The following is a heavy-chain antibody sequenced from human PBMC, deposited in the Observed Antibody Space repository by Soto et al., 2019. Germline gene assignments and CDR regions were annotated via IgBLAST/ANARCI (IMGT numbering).Heavy chain of an antibody. D-gene: IGHD3-10*01. CDR3: AEAGGFGGYWYFDL. J-gene: IGHJ2*01. Sequence: EVQLLEAGGGLVQPGGSLRLSCAASGFTFSSYAMSWVRQAPGKGLEWVSAISGSGGSTYYADSVKGRFTISRDNSKNTLYMQMNSLRAEDTAVYYCAEAGGFGGYWYFDLWGRGTLVTVSS. CDR2: ISGSGGST. V-gene: IGHV3-23*01. CDR1: GFTFSSYA.